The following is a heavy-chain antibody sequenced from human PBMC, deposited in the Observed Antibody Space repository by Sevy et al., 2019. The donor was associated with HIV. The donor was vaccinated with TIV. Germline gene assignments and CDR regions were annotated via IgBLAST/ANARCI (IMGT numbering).Heavy chain of an antibody. V-gene: IGHV1-8*01. D-gene: IGHD3-3*01. CDR2: MNPNSGNT. CDR3: ASCHGFLELPPGWGYYYCGMDV. CDR1: GYTFTSYD. Sequence: ASVQVSCKASGYTFTSYDINWVRQATGQGLEWMGWMNPNSGNTGHAQKFQGRVTMTRNTSISKAYLELSSLRSEDTAVYYCASCHGFLELPPGWGYYYCGMDVWGQGTTVTVSS. J-gene: IGHJ6*02.